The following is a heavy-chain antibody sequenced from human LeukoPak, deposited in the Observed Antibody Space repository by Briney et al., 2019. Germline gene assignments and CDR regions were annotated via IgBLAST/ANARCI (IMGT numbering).Heavy chain of an antibody. CDR1: GYTFTSYD. J-gene: IGHJ4*02. CDR2: MNPDSGNT. Sequence: ASVKVSCKASGYTFTSYDINWVRQATGQGLEWMGWMNPDSGNTGYAQKFQGRVTMTRNTSISTAYMELSSLRSEDTAVYYCAREVSASSGYYDYWGQGTLVTVSS. CDR3: AREVSASSGYYDY. D-gene: IGHD3-22*01. V-gene: IGHV1-8*01.